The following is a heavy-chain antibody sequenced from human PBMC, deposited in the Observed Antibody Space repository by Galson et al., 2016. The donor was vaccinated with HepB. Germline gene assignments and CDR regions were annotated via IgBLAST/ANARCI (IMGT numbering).Heavy chain of an antibody. Sequence: SVKVSCKASGYTFTSYGISWVRQAPGQGLEWMGWISVYNGNTNYAQKVQGRVTMTTDTSTSPAYMELRSLRSDDTAVYYCARVVLVGATVPDYWGQGTLVTVSS. D-gene: IGHD1-26*01. CDR3: ARVVLVGATVPDY. V-gene: IGHV1-18*01. CDR2: ISVYNGNT. J-gene: IGHJ4*02. CDR1: GYTFTSYG.